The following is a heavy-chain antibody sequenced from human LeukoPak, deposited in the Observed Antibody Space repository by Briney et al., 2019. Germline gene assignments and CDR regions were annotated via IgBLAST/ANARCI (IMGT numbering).Heavy chain of an antibody. D-gene: IGHD3-10*01. J-gene: IGHJ4*02. CDR1: GFTFSNYA. V-gene: IGHV3-23*01. CDR2: INFSGGDST. CDR3: AKTAEYYGSGNIDY. Sequence: QPGGSLRLSCAASGFTFSNYAMRWVRQAPGKGLEWVSSINFSGGDSTYYADSVKGRFTISRDNSKNTLYLQMNSLRAEDTAIYYCAKTAEYYGSGNIDYWGQGTLVTVSS.